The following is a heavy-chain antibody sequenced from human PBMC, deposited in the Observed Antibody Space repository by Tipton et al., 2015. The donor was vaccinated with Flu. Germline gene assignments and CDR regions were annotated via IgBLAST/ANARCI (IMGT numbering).Heavy chain of an antibody. J-gene: IGHJ6*03. V-gene: IGHV4-59*01. CDR3: ARFATAVPYYYMDV. D-gene: IGHD2-21*02. CDR2: IYYSGRT. Sequence: TLSLTCTVSGGSISSYYWSWIRQPPGKGLEWIGYIYYSGRTNYNPSLKSRVTISVDTSKNQFSLKLSSVTAADTAVYYCARFATAVPYYYMDVWGKGTTVTVSS. CDR1: GGSISSYY.